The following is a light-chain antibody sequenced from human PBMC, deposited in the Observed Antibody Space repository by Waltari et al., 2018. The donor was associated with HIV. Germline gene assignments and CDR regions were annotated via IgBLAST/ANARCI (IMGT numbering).Light chain of an antibody. J-gene: IGLJ2*01. CDR1: SSDVGGYNY. V-gene: IGLV2-14*01. CDR3: SSYTSGSAVV. Sequence: QSALTQPASVSGSPGQSITISCTGTSSDVGGYNYVSWYQQHPGKAPKLMIYDVSNPPSGVSNRFSGYKSGNTASLTSSGLQADDEADDYCSSYTSGSAVVFGGGTKLTVL. CDR2: DVS.